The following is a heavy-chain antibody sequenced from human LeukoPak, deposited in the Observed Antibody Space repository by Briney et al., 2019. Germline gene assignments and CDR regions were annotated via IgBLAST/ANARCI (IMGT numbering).Heavy chain of an antibody. CDR2: TYYRSKWSF. J-gene: IGHJ4*02. CDR3: ARGKYTTCDN. V-gene: IGHV6-1*01. D-gene: IGHD2-2*01. Sequence: SQTLSLTCDISGDSLFTNGGAWNWSRQSPSRGLEWLGRTYYRSKWSFDYAVSVKSRISINADTSKNQFSLQLSSVTPEDTAVYFCARGKYTTCDNWGQGTLVTVSS. CDR1: GDSLFTNGGA.